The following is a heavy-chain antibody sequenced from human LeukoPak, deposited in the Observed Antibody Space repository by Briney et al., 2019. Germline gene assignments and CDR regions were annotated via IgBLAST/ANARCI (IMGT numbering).Heavy chain of an antibody. V-gene: IGHV3-21*01. CDR2: ISGSSSYI. Sequence: PGGSLRLSCAASGFTFSSYSMNWVRQAPGKGLEWVSSISGSSSYIYYAGSVKGRFTISRDNAKNSLYLQMNSLRAEDTAVYYCARDWRYYYDSSGPPWGQGTLVTVSS. D-gene: IGHD3-22*01. CDR3: ARDWRYYYDSSGPP. CDR1: GFTFSSYS. J-gene: IGHJ5*02.